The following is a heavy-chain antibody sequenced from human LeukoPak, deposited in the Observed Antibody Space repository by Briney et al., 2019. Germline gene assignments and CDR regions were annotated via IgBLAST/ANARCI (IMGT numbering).Heavy chain of an antibody. CDR3: GRDPKLGIRGYTYGYIDY. D-gene: IGHD5-18*01. CDR1: GYTFTSYA. J-gene: IGHJ4*02. CDR2: INTNTGNP. Sequence: ASVKVSCKTSGYTFTSYAISWARQAPGQGLEWMGWINTNTGNPTYAQGFTGRYAFSLDTSVSTAYLQISGLQADDTAVYYCGRDPKLGIRGYTYGYIDYWGQGTLVTVSS. V-gene: IGHV7-4-1*02.